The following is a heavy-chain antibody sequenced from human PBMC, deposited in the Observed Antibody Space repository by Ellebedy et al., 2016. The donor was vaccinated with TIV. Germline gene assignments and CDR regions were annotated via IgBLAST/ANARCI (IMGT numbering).Heavy chain of an antibody. Sequence: SGPTLVKPTQTLTLTCTFSGFSLSTRGVGVGWIRQPPGKALEWLALIYWDDDKGYRPSLKSRLTITRDTSKNQVVLTMTNMDPVDTATYFCAHRGLDSSSWYGNWFDPWGQGTLVTVSS. CDR2: IYWDDDK. CDR3: AHRGLDSSSWYGNWFDP. J-gene: IGHJ5*02. D-gene: IGHD6-13*01. V-gene: IGHV2-5*02. CDR1: GFSLSTRGVG.